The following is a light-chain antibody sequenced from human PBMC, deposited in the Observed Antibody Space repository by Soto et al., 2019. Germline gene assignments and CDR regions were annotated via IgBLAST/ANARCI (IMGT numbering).Light chain of an antibody. J-gene: IGKJ4*01. V-gene: IGKV1-9*01. CDR1: QGISSY. CDR2: AAS. CDR3: QQLNS. Sequence: DIQLTQSPSFLSASVGDRVTITCRASQGISSYLAWYQQKPGKAPKLLIYAASTLPSGVPSRFSGSGSGTEFTLTISSLQPEDFATYYCQQLNSFGGGTKVEIK.